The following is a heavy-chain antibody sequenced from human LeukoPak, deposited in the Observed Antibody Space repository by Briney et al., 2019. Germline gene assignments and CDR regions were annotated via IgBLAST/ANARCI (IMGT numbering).Heavy chain of an antibody. Sequence: GGSLRLSCAASGFTFSDYYMSWIRQAPGKGLEWVSYISSSGSTIYYADSVKGRFTISRDNAKNSLYLQMNSLRAEGTAVYYCASGYYDFWSGYPYYFDYWGQGTLVTVSP. CDR1: GFTFSDYY. CDR3: ASGYYDFWSGYPYYFDY. CDR2: ISSSGSTI. V-gene: IGHV3-11*04. J-gene: IGHJ4*02. D-gene: IGHD3-3*01.